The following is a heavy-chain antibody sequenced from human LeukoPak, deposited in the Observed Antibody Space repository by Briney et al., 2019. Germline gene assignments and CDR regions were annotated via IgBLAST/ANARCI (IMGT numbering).Heavy chain of an antibody. CDR3: ARDFVLQDPYYYYYGMDV. D-gene: IGHD2-8*01. V-gene: IGHV3-30-3*01. J-gene: IGHJ6*02. CDR2: ISYDGSNK. CDR1: GFTFSSYA. Sequence: GGSLRLSCAASGFTFSSYAMHWVRQAPGKGLEWVAVISYDGSNKYYADSVKGRFTISRDNSKNTLYLQMNSLRAEDTAVYYCARDFVLQDPYYYYYGMDVWGQGTTVTVSS.